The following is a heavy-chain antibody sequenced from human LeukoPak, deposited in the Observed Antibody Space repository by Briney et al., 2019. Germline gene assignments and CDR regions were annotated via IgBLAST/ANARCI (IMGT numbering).Heavy chain of an antibody. CDR3: ARGPRAFDI. V-gene: IGHV3-21*01. Sequence: GGSLRLSCAASGFTFSDYTLNWVRQAPGKGLEWVSSISSTNTYIYYTDSVKGRYTISRDNAKNSLYLQMNSLTAEDTAIYYCARGPRAFDIWGQGTMVTVSS. CDR1: GFTFSDYT. CDR2: ISSTNTYI. J-gene: IGHJ3*02.